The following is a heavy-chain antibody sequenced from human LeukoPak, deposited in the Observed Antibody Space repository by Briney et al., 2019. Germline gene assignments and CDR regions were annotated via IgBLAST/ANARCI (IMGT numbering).Heavy chain of an antibody. D-gene: IGHD5-24*01. CDR1: GFTFSSYA. Sequence: GGSLRLSCAASGFTFSSYAMHWVRQAPGKGLEYVSAISSNGGSTYYANSVKGRFTISRDNSKNTLYLQMGSLRAEDMAVYYCARAGDGYNPFDYWGQGTLVTVSS. J-gene: IGHJ4*02. CDR3: ARAGDGYNPFDY. V-gene: IGHV3-64*01. CDR2: ISSNGGST.